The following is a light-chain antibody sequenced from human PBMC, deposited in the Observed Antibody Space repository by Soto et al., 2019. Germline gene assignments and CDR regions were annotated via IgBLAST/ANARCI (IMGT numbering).Light chain of an antibody. Sequence: EIVLTQSPGTLSLSPGERATLSCRASQSVSSSYLAWYQQKPGQAPRLLTYGASSRATGIPDRFSGSGSGTDFTLTISRLEPEDFAVYYCQQYETFGQGTKVDIK. V-gene: IGKV3-20*01. J-gene: IGKJ1*01. CDR2: GAS. CDR1: QSVSSSY. CDR3: QQYET.